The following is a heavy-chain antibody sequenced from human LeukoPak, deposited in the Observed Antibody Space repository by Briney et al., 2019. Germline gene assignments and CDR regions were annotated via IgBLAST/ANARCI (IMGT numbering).Heavy chain of an antibody. CDR1: GFTFSSSW. V-gene: IGHV3-74*01. Sequence: PGGSLRLSCAASGFTFSSSWMLWVRQAPGKGLVWVSRINTDGSNTSYADSVKGRFTISRDNAKNSLYLQMSSLRVEDTAVYYCASWAGNTQSDSWSGPFDYWGQGTLVTVSS. J-gene: IGHJ4*02. D-gene: IGHD3-3*01. CDR2: INTDGSNT. CDR3: ASWAGNTQSDSWSGPFDY.